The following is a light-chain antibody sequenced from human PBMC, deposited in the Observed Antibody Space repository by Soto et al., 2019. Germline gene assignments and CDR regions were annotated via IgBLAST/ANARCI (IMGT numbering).Light chain of an antibody. J-gene: IGKJ1*01. CDR2: GAS. CDR1: QSFSGRY. V-gene: IGKV3-20*01. CDR3: QQYETFSGT. Sequence: ENVLTQSPGTLSLSPGERAPLSCRASQSFSGRYLAWYQQKPGQAPRLLIYGASTRATGIPDRFSGSGSGTKFTLTIASLQPDDFATYYCQQYETFSGTFGPGTKVDIK.